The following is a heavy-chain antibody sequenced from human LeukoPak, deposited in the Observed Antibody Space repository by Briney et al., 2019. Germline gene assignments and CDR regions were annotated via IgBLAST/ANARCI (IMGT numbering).Heavy chain of an antibody. Sequence: GGSLRLSCAASGVSFSTTWMHWVRHAPGKGLMWVSHVSSDGSRTYADSVKGRFTVSRDNNKDMVYLQMSSLRAEDTAVYYCATDGAYGLTHWGQGTLVTVSS. V-gene: IGHV3-74*01. CDR3: ATDGAYGLTH. D-gene: IGHD3-16*01. J-gene: IGHJ4*02. CDR1: GVSFSTTW. CDR2: VSSDGSRT.